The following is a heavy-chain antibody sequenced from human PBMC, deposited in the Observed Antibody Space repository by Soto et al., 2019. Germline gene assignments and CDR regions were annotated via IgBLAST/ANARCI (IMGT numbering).Heavy chain of an antibody. CDR1: GGSISSYY. CDR3: ALTGLRWRDLDY. D-gene: IGHD2-15*01. V-gene: IGHV4-59*01. CDR2: IYYSGST. Sequence: QVQLQESGPGLVKPSETLSLTCTVSGGSISSYYWSWIRQPPGKGLEWIGYIYYSGSTNYNPSLKSRVTIAVDTSKNQFSLKLSSVTAADTAVYYCALTGLRWRDLDYWGQGTLVTVSS. J-gene: IGHJ4*02.